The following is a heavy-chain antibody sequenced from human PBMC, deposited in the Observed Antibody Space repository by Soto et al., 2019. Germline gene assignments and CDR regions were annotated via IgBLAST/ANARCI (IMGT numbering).Heavy chain of an antibody. D-gene: IGHD7-27*01. V-gene: IGHV4-39*01. J-gene: IGHJ3*02. CDR1: GGSISSGGYY. CDR3: ARHVNPWAQGAFDI. Sequence: SETLSLTCAVSGGSISSGGYYWGWIRQPPGKGLEWIGSIYYSGSTYYNPSLKSRVTISVDTSKNQFSLKLSSVTAADTAVYYCARHVNPWAQGAFDIWGQGTMVTVS. CDR2: IYYSGST.